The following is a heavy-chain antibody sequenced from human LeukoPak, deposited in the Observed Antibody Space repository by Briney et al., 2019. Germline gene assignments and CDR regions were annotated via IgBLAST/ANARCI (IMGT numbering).Heavy chain of an antibody. Sequence: SQTLSLTCTVSGGSISSGSYYWSWIRQPAGKGLEWIGRIYTSGITNYNPSLKTRVTISADTTKNQFSLKLSSVTAADTAVYYCARGGKRITMIVVVMKPYYFDYWGQGTLVTVSS. CDR2: IYTSGIT. CDR3: ARGGKRITMIVVVMKPYYFDY. J-gene: IGHJ4*02. V-gene: IGHV4-61*02. CDR1: GGSISSGSYY. D-gene: IGHD3-22*01.